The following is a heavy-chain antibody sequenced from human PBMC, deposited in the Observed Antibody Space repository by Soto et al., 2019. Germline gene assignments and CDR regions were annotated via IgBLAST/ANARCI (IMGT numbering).Heavy chain of an antibody. CDR3: TSSLAAVGNDYYYYGMDV. D-gene: IGHD6-13*01. V-gene: IGHV3-15*01. Sequence: LRLSCAASGLTFRNAWMTWVRQAPGKGLEWVGRIKSKTDGGTIDYAAPVKGRFTISRDDSRNTLYLQMNSLKSEDTAAYYCTSSLAAVGNDYYYYGMDVWGQGTTVTVYS. CDR2: IKSKTDGGTI. CDR1: GLTFRNAW. J-gene: IGHJ6*02.